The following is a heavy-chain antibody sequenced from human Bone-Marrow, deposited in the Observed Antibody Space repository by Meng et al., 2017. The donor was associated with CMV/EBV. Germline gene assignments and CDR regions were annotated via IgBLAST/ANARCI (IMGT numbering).Heavy chain of an antibody. D-gene: IGHD3-3*01. CDR2: IRSKAYGGTT. V-gene: IGHV3-49*04. J-gene: IGHJ6*02. Sequence: GSLRLSCTASGFTFGDYAMSWVRQAPGKGLEWVGFIRSKAYGGTTEYAASVKGRFTISRDDSKSIAYLQMNSLKTEDTAVYYCTTLDYDFWSGDYYYGMDVWGQGTTVTVSS. CDR1: GFTFGDYA. CDR3: TTLDYDFWSGDYYYGMDV.